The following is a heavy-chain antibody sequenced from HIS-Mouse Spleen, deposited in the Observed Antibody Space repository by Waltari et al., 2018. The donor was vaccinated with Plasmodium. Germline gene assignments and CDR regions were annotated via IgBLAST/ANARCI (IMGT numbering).Heavy chain of an antibody. CDR3: ARQLAYYDFWSGYSRGYYFDY. V-gene: IGHV4-39*01. J-gene: IGHJ4*02. CDR2: IYYSGST. Sequence: QLQLQESGPGLVKPSETLSLTCTGSGGSISSSSYYWGWIRQPPGKGLEWIGSIYYSGSTYYNPSLKSRVTISVDTSKNQFSLKLSSVTAADTAVYYCARQLAYYDFWSGYSRGYYFDYWGQGTLVTVSS. D-gene: IGHD3-3*01. CDR1: GGSISSSSYY.